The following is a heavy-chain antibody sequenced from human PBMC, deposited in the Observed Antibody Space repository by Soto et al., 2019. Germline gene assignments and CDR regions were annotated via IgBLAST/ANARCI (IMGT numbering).Heavy chain of an antibody. D-gene: IGHD5-12*01. CDR1: GFTFSSYD. J-gene: IGHJ4*02. CDR2: IGTGGDT. Sequence: PGGSLRLSCAASGFTFSSYDFHWVRQPPGEGLEWVSAIGTGGDTYYQVSVKGRFTISRENAENSVYLQMNSLRAEDTAVYYCAREDTAYGMSHIDYWGQGILVNVSS. V-gene: IGHV3-13*01. CDR3: AREDTAYGMSHIDY.